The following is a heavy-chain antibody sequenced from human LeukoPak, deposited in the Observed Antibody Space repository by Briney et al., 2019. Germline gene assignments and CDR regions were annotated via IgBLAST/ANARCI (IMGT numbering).Heavy chain of an antibody. V-gene: IGHV4-39*07. Sequence: PSETLSLTCTVSGGSISSSSYYWGWIRQPPGKGLEWIGSIYYSGSTYYNPSLKSRVTISVDTSKNQFSLKLSSVTAADTAVYYCARGCGYHTVDYWGQGTLVTVSS. J-gene: IGHJ4*02. CDR2: IYYSGST. CDR3: ARGCGYHTVDY. CDR1: GGSISSSSYY. D-gene: IGHD6-25*01.